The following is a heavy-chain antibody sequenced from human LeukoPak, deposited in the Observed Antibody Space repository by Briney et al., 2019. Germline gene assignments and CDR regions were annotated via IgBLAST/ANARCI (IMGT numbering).Heavy chain of an antibody. D-gene: IGHD1-1*01. CDR2: IWYDGSNK. J-gene: IGHJ4*02. Sequence: GRSLRLSCAASGFTFSSYGMHWVRQAPGKGLEWVAVIWYDGSNKYYADSVKGRFTISRDNSRNTLYLQMNSLRAEDTAVYYCARDSATYFDYWGQGTLVTVSS. V-gene: IGHV3-33*01. CDR1: GFTFSSYG. CDR3: ARDSATYFDY.